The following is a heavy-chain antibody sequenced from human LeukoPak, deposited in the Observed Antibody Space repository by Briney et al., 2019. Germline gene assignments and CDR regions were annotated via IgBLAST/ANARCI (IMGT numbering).Heavy chain of an antibody. CDR2: IIPIFGTA. Sequence: EASVKVSCKASGGTFSSYAISWVRQAPGQGLEWMGGIIPIFGTANYAQKFQGRVTITADKSTSTAYMELSSLRSEDTAVYYCASRGYCSGGSCYPVYYYYMDVWGKGTTVTVSS. V-gene: IGHV1-69*06. CDR3: ASRGYCSGGSCYPVYYYYMDV. J-gene: IGHJ6*03. CDR1: GGTFSSYA. D-gene: IGHD2-15*01.